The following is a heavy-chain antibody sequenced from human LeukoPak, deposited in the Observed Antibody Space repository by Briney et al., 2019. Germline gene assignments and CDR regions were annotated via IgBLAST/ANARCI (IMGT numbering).Heavy chain of an antibody. Sequence: PSETLSLTCAVSGYSISSGYYWGWIRQPPGKGLEWIGSIYHSGSTNYNPSLKSRVTISVDTSKNQFSLKLSSVTAADTAVYYCARDTYCYDSSGCYYYYYMDVWGKGTTVTVSS. D-gene: IGHD3-22*01. CDR3: ARDTYCYDSSGCYYYYYMDV. V-gene: IGHV4-38-2*02. CDR2: IYHSGST. CDR1: GYSISSGYY. J-gene: IGHJ6*03.